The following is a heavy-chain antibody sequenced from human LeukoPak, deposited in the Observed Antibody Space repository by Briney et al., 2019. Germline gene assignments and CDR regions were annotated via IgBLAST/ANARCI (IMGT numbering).Heavy chain of an antibody. D-gene: IGHD3/OR15-3a*01. CDR2: ISSSGSTI. J-gene: IGHJ6*03. CDR1: GSTFSSYE. Sequence: GGSLRLSCAASGSTFSSYEMNWVRQAPGKGLEWVSYISSSGSTIYYADSVKGRFIISRDNAQNSLFLQTNSLRAEDTAVYYCARAPRDFLDYYNYYMDVWGKGTTVTISS. CDR3: ARAPRDFLDYYNYYMDV. V-gene: IGHV3-48*03.